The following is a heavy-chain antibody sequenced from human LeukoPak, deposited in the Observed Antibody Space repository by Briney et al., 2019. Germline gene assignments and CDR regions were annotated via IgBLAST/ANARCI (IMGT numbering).Heavy chain of an antibody. Sequence: GGSLRLSCAASGFTFSSYGMHWVRQAPGKGLEWVAVISYDGSNKYYADSVKGRFTISRDNSKNTLYLQMNSLRAEDTAVYYGAMYPGFDYWGQGTLVTVSS. CDR3: AMYPGFDY. V-gene: IGHV3-30*03. CDR2: ISYDGSNK. D-gene: IGHD2-8*01. CDR1: GFTFSSYG. J-gene: IGHJ4*02.